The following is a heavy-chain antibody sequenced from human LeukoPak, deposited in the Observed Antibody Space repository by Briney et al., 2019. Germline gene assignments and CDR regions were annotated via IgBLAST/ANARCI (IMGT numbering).Heavy chain of an antibody. CDR3: ARVMGATPGVFDY. D-gene: IGHD1-26*01. CDR1: GYTFTGYY. CDR2: INPNSGGT. Sequence: ASVKVSCKASGYTFTGYYTHWVRQAPGQGLEWMGWINPNSGGTNYAQKFQGRVTMTRDTSISTAYMELSRLRSDDTAVYYCARVMGATPGVFDYWGQGTLVTVSS. J-gene: IGHJ4*02. V-gene: IGHV1-2*02.